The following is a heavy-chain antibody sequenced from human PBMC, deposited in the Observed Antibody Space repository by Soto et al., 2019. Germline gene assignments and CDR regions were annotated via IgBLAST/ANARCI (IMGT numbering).Heavy chain of an antibody. CDR2: IYHSGST. CDR1: GGSISSGGYS. V-gene: IGHV4-30-2*03. CDR3: ARLNGYCISTNCHGYYGMDV. Sequence: SETLSLTCAVSGGSISSGGYSWCWLRQPPGKGLEWIGYIYHSGSTYYNPSLKSRVTISVDTSKNEFSLRLSSVTAADTAVYYCARLNGYCISTNCHGYYGMDVWGQGTTVTGSS. D-gene: IGHD2-2*03. J-gene: IGHJ6*02.